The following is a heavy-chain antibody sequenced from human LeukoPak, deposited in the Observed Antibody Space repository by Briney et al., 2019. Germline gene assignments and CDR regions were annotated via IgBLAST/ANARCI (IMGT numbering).Heavy chain of an antibody. Sequence: GGSLRLSCAASGFTFSSYGMHWVRQAPGKGLECVSAISSNGDITSYANSVKGRFTISRDDSKNTLYLQMGSLRAEDMAVYYCARDGYNSEYDYWGQGTLVTVSS. D-gene: IGHD5-24*01. V-gene: IGHV3-64*01. J-gene: IGHJ4*02. CDR2: ISSNGDIT. CDR1: GFTFSSYG. CDR3: ARDGYNSEYDY.